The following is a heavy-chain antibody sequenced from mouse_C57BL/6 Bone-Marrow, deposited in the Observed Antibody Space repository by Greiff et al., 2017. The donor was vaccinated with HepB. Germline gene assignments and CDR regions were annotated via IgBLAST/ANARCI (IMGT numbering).Heavy chain of an antibody. CDR2: IRSKSNNYAT. CDR1: GFSFNTYA. CDR3: VRLYYGGSYWYFDV. Sequence: DVMLVESGGGLVQPKGSLKLSCAASGFSFNTYAMNWVRQAPGKGLEWVARIRSKSNNYATYYADSVKDRFTISRDDSESMLYLQMNNLKTEDTAMYYCVRLYYGGSYWYFDVWGTGTTVTVSS. D-gene: IGHD1-1*01. V-gene: IGHV10-1*01. J-gene: IGHJ1*03.